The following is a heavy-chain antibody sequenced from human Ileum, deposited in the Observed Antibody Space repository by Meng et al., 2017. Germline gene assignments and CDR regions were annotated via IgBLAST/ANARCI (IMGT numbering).Heavy chain of an antibody. Sequence: QVQLGESGAGVKRPGASVKVSCKASGYAFSNYAMNWVRQAPGQRLGWMGWINAGNGDTKYSQKFQGRVTITRDTSASTGYMELSSLRSEDTAVYYCARFSSGYFFGYWGQGTLVTVSS. CDR1: GYAFSNYA. D-gene: IGHD3-22*01. V-gene: IGHV1-3*01. CDR2: INAGNGDT. J-gene: IGHJ4*02. CDR3: ARFSSGYFFGY.